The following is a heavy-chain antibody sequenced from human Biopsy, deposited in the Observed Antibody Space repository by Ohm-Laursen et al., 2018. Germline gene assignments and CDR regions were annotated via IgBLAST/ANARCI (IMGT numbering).Heavy chain of an antibody. CDR3: ARGGVVPTVTRFDP. Sequence: SVKVSCKSSGYSFTGYYIHWVRQAPGQGLEWMGWITPNSGATKYAQKFQGRVTMSRDTSITTVYLELNTLRSDDTAVYYCARGGVVPTVTRFDPWGQGTQVTVSS. CDR2: ITPNSGAT. V-gene: IGHV1-2*02. CDR1: GYSFTGYY. J-gene: IGHJ5*02. D-gene: IGHD3-10*01.